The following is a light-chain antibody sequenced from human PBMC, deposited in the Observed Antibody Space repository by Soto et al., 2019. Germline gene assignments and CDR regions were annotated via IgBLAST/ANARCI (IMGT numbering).Light chain of an antibody. J-gene: IGKJ2*03. CDR3: QQTYSTPYS. CDR1: QSISSNR. Sequence: DIHMTQSPSSLSASVGDRVTITCRPSQSISSNRLNWYQQKPEKAPEVLIYAASNLQNGVPSRFSGSGSGTDFTLTISSLQPEDFATYYCQQTYSTPYSFGQGTKLEIK. V-gene: IGKV1-39*01. CDR2: AAS.